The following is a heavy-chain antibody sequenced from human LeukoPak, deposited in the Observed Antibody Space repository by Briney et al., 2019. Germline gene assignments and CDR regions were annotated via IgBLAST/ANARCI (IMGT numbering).Heavy chain of an antibody. CDR3: ARDLSYGSGEF. CDR2: IWHDGSKQ. Sequence: TGGSLRLSCAASGFTFSSYWMSWVRQAPGKGLEWVAAIWHDGSKQLYRDAVKGRFTISRDDSKNTVFLQMNSLRAEDTAVYFCARDLSYGSGEFWGQGTLVTVSS. CDR1: GFTFSSYW. J-gene: IGHJ4*02. D-gene: IGHD3-10*01. V-gene: IGHV3-33*08.